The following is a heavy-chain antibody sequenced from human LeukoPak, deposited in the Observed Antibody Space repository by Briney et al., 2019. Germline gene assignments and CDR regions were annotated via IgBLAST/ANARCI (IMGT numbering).Heavy chain of an antibody. D-gene: IGHD3-10*01. CDR2: IYPGDSGT. V-gene: IGHV5-51*01. CDR1: GYSFTSYW. J-gene: IGHJ4*02. Sequence: GESLKISCKGSGYSFTSYWIGWVRQMPGKGLEWMGIIYPGDSGTRYSPSFQGQVTISADKSISTAYLQWSSLKASDTAVYYCARTPLLWFGEGYYFDYWGQGTLVTVSS. CDR3: ARTPLLWFGEGYYFDY.